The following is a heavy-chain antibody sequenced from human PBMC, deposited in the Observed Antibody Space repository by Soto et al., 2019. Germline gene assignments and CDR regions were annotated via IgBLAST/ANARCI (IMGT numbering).Heavy chain of an antibody. V-gene: IGHV3-7*01. Sequence: EVQLVESGGGLVQPGGSLRLSCAASGFTFSSYWMSWVRQAPGKGLEWVANIKQDGSEKYYVDSVKGRFTISRDNAKNSLYLQMNSLRAEDTAVYYCAREGWHSSGPIGAFDIWGQGTMVTVSS. CDR1: GFTFSSYW. D-gene: IGHD3-22*01. CDR2: IKQDGSEK. J-gene: IGHJ3*02. CDR3: AREGWHSSGPIGAFDI.